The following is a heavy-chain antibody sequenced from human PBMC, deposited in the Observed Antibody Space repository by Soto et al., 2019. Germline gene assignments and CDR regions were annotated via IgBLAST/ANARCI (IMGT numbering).Heavy chain of an antibody. D-gene: IGHD5-18*01. CDR1: GFTLSSYG. V-gene: IGHV3-30*18. Sequence: QVQLVESGGGVVQPGRSLRLSCAVSGFTLSSYGIHWVRQAPGKGLEWVAFMSYDGNKKYYADSVKGRFTISRDNSKNTLYLQMDSLRADDTAMYYCAKGLSVIQEWIIDGNWGQGTQVTVSS. CDR3: AKGLSVIQEWIIDGN. J-gene: IGHJ4*02. CDR2: MSYDGNKK.